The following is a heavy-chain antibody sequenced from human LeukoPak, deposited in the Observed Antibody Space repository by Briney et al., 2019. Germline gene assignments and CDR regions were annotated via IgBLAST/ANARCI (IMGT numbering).Heavy chain of an antibody. CDR1: GFTFSSYW. CDR3: ARAAGSSWCEGFFPPGFDY. Sequence: GGSLRLSCAASGFTFSSYWMHWVRQAPGKGLVWVSRINSDGSSTSYADSVKGRFTISRDNAKNTLYLQMNSLRAEDTAVYYCARAAGSSWCEGFFPPGFDYWGQGTLVTVSS. V-gene: IGHV3-74*01. D-gene: IGHD6-13*01. J-gene: IGHJ4*02. CDR2: INSDGSST.